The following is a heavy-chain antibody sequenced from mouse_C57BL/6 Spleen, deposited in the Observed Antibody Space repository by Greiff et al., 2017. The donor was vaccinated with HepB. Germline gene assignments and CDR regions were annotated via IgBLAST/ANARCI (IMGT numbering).Heavy chain of an antibody. D-gene: IGHD1-1*01. Sequence: VKLVESGPGLVQPSQSLSITCTVSGFSLTSYGLHWVRQSPGKGLEWLGVIWSGGSTDYNAAFISRLSISKDNSKSQVFFKMNSLQADDTAIYYCARSPDYGSSYPSFDYWGQGTTLTVSS. CDR1: GFSLTSYG. CDR3: ARSPDYGSSYPSFDY. V-gene: IGHV2-2*01. J-gene: IGHJ2*01. CDR2: IWSGGST.